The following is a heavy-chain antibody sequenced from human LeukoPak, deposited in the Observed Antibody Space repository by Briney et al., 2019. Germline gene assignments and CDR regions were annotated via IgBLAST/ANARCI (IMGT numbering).Heavy chain of an antibody. CDR2: FYYSGVS. Sequence: PSETLSLTCTVSGGSISSSSHYWGCIRQPPGKGLECIGTFYYSGVSYYNPSLESRVTISVDTSKNQFSLRLNSVTAADTAVYYCARHHLEYYSDSSVWYFDLWGRGTLVTVSS. CDR3: ARHHLEYYSDSSVWYFDL. V-gene: IGHV4-39*07. J-gene: IGHJ2*01. D-gene: IGHD3-22*01. CDR1: GGSISSSSHY.